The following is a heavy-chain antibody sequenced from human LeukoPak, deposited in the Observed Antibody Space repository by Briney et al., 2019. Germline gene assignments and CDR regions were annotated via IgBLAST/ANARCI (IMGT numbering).Heavy chain of an antibody. J-gene: IGHJ4*02. CDR1: GFTFSSYS. V-gene: IGHV3-21*01. CDR2: ISSSSSFI. CDR3: ARDRDGGPDY. Sequence: GGSPRLSCAASGFTFSSYSMNWVRQAPGKGLEWVSSISSSSSFIYYADSVKGRFTISRDNAKNSLYLQMNSLRVEDTAVYYCARDRDGGPDYWGQGTLVTVSS. D-gene: IGHD4-23*01.